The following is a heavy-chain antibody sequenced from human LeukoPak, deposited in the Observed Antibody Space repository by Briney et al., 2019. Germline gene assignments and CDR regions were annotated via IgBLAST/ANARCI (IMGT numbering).Heavy chain of an antibody. CDR1: GFTFSSYS. Sequence: PGGSLRLSCAASGFTFSSYSMSWVRQAPGKGLEWVSSISSPSSYIYYADSVKGRFTISRDNAKNSLYLQMNSLRAEDTAVYYCARDAEYYYDSSDAFDIWGQGTMVTVSS. D-gene: IGHD3-22*01. J-gene: IGHJ3*02. V-gene: IGHV3-21*01. CDR2: ISSPSSYI. CDR3: ARDAEYYYDSSDAFDI.